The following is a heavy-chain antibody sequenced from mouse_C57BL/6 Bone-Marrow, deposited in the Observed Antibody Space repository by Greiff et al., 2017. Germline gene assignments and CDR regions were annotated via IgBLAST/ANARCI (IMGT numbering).Heavy chain of an antibody. CDR3: ARRGQLRLRGFAY. CDR1: GFTFSSYG. V-gene: IGHV5-6*01. J-gene: IGHJ3*01. CDR2: ISSGGSYT. Sequence: VQLVESGGDLVKPGGSLKLSCAASGFTFSSYGMSWVRQTPDKRLEWVATISSGGSYTYYPDSVKGRFTISRDNAKNTLYLQMSSLKSEDTAMYYCARRGQLRLRGFAYWGQGTLVTVSA. D-gene: IGHD3-2*02.